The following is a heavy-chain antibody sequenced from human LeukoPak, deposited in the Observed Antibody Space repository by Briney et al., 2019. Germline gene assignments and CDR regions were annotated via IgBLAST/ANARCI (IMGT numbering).Heavy chain of an antibody. CDR2: INPNSGGT. J-gene: IGHJ3*02. Sequence: ASVRDSCKASGYTFTGYYMHRVRPAPGQGLAWMGRINPNSGGTNYAQKFQGRVTMTRDTSISTAYMELSRLRSDDTAVYYCARERDWGITMIVVVNDAFDICGEGTMFTVSS. CDR1: GYTFTGYY. CDR3: ARERDWGITMIVVVNDAFDI. V-gene: IGHV1-2*06. D-gene: IGHD3-22*01.